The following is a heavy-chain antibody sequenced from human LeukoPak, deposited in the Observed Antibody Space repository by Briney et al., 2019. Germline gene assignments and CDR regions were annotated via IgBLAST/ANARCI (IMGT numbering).Heavy chain of an antibody. D-gene: IGHD1-26*01. CDR1: GGTFSSYA. V-gene: IGHV1-69*04. CDR3: ARGKWELLPLLDY. Sequence: SVKVSCKASGGTFSSYAISWVRQAPGQGREWMGRIIPILGIANYAQKFQGRVTITADKSTSTAYMELRSLRSDDTAVYYCARGKWELLPLLDYWGQGTLVTVSS. J-gene: IGHJ4*02. CDR2: IIPILGIA.